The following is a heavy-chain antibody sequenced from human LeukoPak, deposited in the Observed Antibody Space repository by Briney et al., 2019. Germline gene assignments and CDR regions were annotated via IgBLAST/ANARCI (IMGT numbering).Heavy chain of an antibody. CDR2: IHSSGCT. J-gene: IGHJ4*02. Sequence: SETLSLTCTVSGGSLSRSNYYWRWIRQPPGKGLEWIGNIHSSGCTYYNPSLKSRVTISVGTSKNQFSLALNYVNASDPAVYYCARRRGGSSEVDFWGQGTVVTVS. D-gene: IGHD6-6*01. CDR3: ARRRGGSSEVDF. V-gene: IGHV4-39*01. CDR1: GGSLSRSNYY.